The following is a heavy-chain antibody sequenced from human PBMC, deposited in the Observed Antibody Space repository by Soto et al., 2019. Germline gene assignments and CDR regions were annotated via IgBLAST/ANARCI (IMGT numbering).Heavy chain of an antibody. CDR3: TRENFTMVRGVPLRRGPTPPNLTYYYYYMDV. D-gene: IGHD3-10*01. J-gene: IGHJ6*03. CDR2: IRSKAYGGTT. CDR1: GFTFGDYA. V-gene: IGHV3-49*03. Sequence: GGSLRLSCTASGFTFGDYAMSWFRQAPGKGLEWVGFIRSKAYGGTTEYAASVKGRFTISRDDSKSIAYLQMNSLKTEDTAVYYCTRENFTMVRGVPLRRGPTPPNLTYYYYYMDVWGKGTTVTVSS.